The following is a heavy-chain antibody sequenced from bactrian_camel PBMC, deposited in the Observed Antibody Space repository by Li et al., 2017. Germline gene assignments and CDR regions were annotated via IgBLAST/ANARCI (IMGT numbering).Heavy chain of an antibody. J-gene: IGHJ4*01. CDR2: IRRDGDE. Sequence: VQLVESGGGSVQAGGSLRLSCTHSGYTSSRHCMGWFRQAPGKAREGIAGIRRDGDEYYADSVKGRFTISKDDANNTLYLQMDSLKFEDTAMYYCATGCTQIRRGAIRPERYTNWGQGTQVTVS. D-gene: IGHD5*01. CDR3: ATGCTQIRRGAIRPERYTN. V-gene: IGHV3S31*01. CDR1: GYTSSRHC.